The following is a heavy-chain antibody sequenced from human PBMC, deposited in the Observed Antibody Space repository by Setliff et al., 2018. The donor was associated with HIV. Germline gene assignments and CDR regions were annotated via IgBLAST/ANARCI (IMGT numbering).Heavy chain of an antibody. D-gene: IGHD3-22*01. CDR2: INYSGST. Sequence: PSETLSLTCIVSGGSINSSSYYWAWIRQPPGKGLEWIGYINYSGSTDYNPSLKSRLTMSVDTSKNQFSLKLSSVTAADTAVYYCARSDSSSLYYYMDVWGKGTTVTVSS. CDR3: ARSDSSSLYYYMDV. CDR1: GGSINSSSYY. J-gene: IGHJ6*03. V-gene: IGHV4-31*03.